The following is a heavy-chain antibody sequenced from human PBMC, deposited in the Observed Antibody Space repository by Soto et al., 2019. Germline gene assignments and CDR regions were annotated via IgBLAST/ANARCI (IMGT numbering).Heavy chain of an antibody. J-gene: IGHJ6*02. D-gene: IGHD3-10*01. CDR2: IYPGDSDT. CDR3: ARPRSGSYRLDYYGMDV. V-gene: IGHV5-51*01. Sequence: PGESLKISCKGSGYSFTNYWIAWVRQIPGKGLEWMGIIYPGDSDTRYSPSFQGQVTISADKSISTAYLQWRSLRASDTAMYYCARPRSGSYRLDYYGMDVWGQGTTVTVSS. CDR1: GYSFTNYW.